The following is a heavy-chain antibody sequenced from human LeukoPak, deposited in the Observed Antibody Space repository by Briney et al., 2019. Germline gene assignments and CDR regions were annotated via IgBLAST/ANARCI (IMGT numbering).Heavy chain of an antibody. CDR2: IIPIFGTA. V-gene: IGHV1-69*05. CDR1: GGTFSSYA. Sequence: SVKVSCKASGGTFSSYAISWVRQAPGQGLEWMGGIIPIFGTANYAQKFQGRVTITTDESTSTAYMELSSLRSEDTAVYYCARVARPLVINPFDYWGQGTLVTVSS. D-gene: IGHD3-9*01. J-gene: IGHJ4*02. CDR3: ARVARPLVINPFDY.